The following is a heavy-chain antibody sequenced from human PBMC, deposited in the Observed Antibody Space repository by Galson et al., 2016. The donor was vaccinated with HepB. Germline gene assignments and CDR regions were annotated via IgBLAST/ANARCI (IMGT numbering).Heavy chain of an antibody. J-gene: IGHJ3*02. CDR1: GFTFSIYS. CDR2: ILYNGGSE. Sequence: SLRLSCAASGFTFSIYSMHWVRQAPGKGLEWVAVILYNGGSEYYADSVKGRFTISRDKSKNTLYLQMNSLSAEDTAVYYCAAEYSSSMGAFDIWGQGTMVTVSS. V-gene: IGHV3-30*03. D-gene: IGHD6-6*01. CDR3: AAEYSSSMGAFDI.